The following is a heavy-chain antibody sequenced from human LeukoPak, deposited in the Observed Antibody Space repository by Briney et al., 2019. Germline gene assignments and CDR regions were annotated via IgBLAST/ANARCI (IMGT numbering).Heavy chain of an antibody. Sequence: GGSLRLSCAASGFTFSSYAMSWVRQAPGKGLEWVSAISGSGGSTYYADSVKGQFTISRDNSKNTLYLQMNSLRAEDTAVYYCARDRDYYDSSGTFDYWGQGTLVTVSS. CDR2: ISGSGGST. J-gene: IGHJ4*02. CDR1: GFTFSSYA. V-gene: IGHV3-23*01. D-gene: IGHD3-22*01. CDR3: ARDRDYYDSSGTFDY.